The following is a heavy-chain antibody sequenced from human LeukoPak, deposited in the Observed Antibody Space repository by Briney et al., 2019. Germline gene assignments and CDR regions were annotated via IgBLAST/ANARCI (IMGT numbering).Heavy chain of an antibody. CDR3: AREDSTYGYSYGHYYYMDV. Sequence: PSETLSLTCTVSGVSISSSNSYWGWIRQPPGKGLEWIGSIYYSGNTYYNASLKSQVSISIDTSKNQFSLKLSSVTAADTAVYYCAREDSTYGYSYGHYYYMDVWGKGTTVTVSS. V-gene: IGHV4-39*07. D-gene: IGHD5-18*01. CDR2: IYYSGNT. J-gene: IGHJ6*03. CDR1: GVSISSSNSY.